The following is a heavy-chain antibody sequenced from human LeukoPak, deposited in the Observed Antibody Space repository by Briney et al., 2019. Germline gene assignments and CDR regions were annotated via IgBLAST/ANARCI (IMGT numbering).Heavy chain of an antibody. D-gene: IGHD6-13*01. J-gene: IGHJ6*03. Sequence: GSLRLSCAASGFTFYSYGMNWVRQAPGKGLEWVSYFSSSSSDTIYYADSVKGRFTISRDNAENSLFLQMNSLRAEDTAVYYCVRDRGSSWPINYHYYMDVWGKGTTVTVSS. V-gene: IGHV3-48*01. CDR1: GFTFYSYG. CDR2: FSSSSSDTI. CDR3: VRDRGSSWPINYHYYMDV.